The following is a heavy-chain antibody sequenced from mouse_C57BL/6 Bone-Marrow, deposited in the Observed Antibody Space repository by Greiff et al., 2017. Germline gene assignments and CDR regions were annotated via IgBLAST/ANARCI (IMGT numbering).Heavy chain of an antibody. Sequence: QVQLQQPGAELVKPGASVKLSCKASGYTFTSYWMHWVKQRPGQGLEWIGMIHPNSGSTNYNEKFKSKATLTVDKSSSTAYMQLSSLTSEDSAVYYCAREYYTYLYYYAMDYWGQGTSVTVSS. CDR3: AREYYTYLYYYAMDY. CDR1: GYTFTSYW. CDR2: IHPNSGST. V-gene: IGHV1-64*01. D-gene: IGHD2-12*01. J-gene: IGHJ4*01.